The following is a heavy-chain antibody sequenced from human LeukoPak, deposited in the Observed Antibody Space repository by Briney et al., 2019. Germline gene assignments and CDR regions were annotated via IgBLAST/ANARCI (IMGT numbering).Heavy chain of an antibody. CDR3: ARGRRSSTTDY. Sequence: SETLSLTCAVYGGSFSGYYWSWIRQPLGKGLEWIGEINHSGSTNYNPSLKSRVTISVDTSKNQFSLKLSSVTAADTAVYYCARGRRSSTTDYWGQGTLVTVSS. CDR1: GGSFSGYY. J-gene: IGHJ4*02. V-gene: IGHV4-34*01. D-gene: IGHD6-6*01. CDR2: INHSGST.